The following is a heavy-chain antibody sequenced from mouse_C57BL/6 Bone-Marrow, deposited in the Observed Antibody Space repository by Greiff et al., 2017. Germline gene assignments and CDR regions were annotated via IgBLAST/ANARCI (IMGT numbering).Heavy chain of an antibody. CDR3: ARFRYYGSSVSYWYFDV. V-gene: IGHV1-69*01. CDR1: GYTFTSYW. CDR2: IDPSDSYT. Sequence: QVQLQQPGAELVMPGASVKLSCKASGYTFTSYWMHWVKQRPGQGLEWIGEIDPSDSYTNYNQKFKGKSTLTVDQSSSTAYMQLSRLTSEDSAVYYCARFRYYGSSVSYWYFDVWGTGTTVTVSS. D-gene: IGHD1-1*01. J-gene: IGHJ1*03.